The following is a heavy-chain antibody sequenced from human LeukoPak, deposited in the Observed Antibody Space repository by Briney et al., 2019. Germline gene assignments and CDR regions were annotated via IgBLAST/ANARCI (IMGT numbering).Heavy chain of an antibody. V-gene: IGHV4-59*01. Sequence: PSETLSLTCTVSGGSFSNYYWTWIRQSPGRGLEWIGYIFYSGDTNYNPSLKSRVIMSLDTSKNQFSLGLNSVTAADTAVYYCARDQLGDAVDIWGQGTMVTVSS. J-gene: IGHJ3*02. D-gene: IGHD3-16*01. CDR3: ARDQLGDAVDI. CDR1: GGSFSNYY. CDR2: IFYSGDT.